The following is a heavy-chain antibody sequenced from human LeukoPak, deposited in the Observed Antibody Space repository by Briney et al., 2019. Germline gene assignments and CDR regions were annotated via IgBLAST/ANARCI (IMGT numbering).Heavy chain of an antibody. CDR2: ISGNGGST. D-gene: IGHD3-22*01. V-gene: IGHV3-23*01. Sequence: GGSLRLSCAASGFIFGDCTMNWVRQAPGKGLEWVSAISGNGGSTYYADSVKGRFTISRDNSKNTLYLQMNSLRAEDTAVYYCAKDLEYYYDSSGYYQGNYFDYWGQGTLVTVSS. CDR1: GFIFGDCT. J-gene: IGHJ4*02. CDR3: AKDLEYYYDSSGYYQGNYFDY.